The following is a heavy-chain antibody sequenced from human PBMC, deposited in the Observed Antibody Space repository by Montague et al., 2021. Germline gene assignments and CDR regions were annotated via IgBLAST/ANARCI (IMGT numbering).Heavy chain of an antibody. CDR1: RSLINSDYY. CDR3: ARERDRYYYMDI. Sequence: SETLSLTCTVSRSLINSDYYWGWIRQPPRKGLEWMGSVPHGGRTYYNPSLKSRVTISVDTSNNHFSLKLSSVTAADTAMYYCARERDRYYYMDIWGKGTTITVSS. V-gene: IGHV4-38-2*02. CDR2: VPHGGRT. J-gene: IGHJ6*03.